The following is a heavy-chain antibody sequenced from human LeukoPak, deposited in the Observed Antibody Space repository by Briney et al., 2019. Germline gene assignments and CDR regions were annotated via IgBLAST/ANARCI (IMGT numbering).Heavy chain of an antibody. V-gene: IGHV4-4*02. Sequence: PSGTLSLTCAVSGGSISSSNWWSWVRQPPGKRLEWIGEIYHSGSTNYNPSLESRVSISVDKSKNLFSLKLNSVTAADTAVYYCARNANPTDAFDIWGQGTMVTVFS. CDR1: GGSISSSNW. CDR3: ARNANPTDAFDI. J-gene: IGHJ3*02. CDR2: IYHSGST. D-gene: IGHD2-2*01.